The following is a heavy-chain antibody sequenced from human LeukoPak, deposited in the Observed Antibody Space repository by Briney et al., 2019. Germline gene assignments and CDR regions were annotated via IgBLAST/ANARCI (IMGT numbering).Heavy chain of an antibody. D-gene: IGHD3-22*01. Sequence: PSETLSLTCAVYGGSFSGYYWSWIRQPPGKGLEWIGEINHSGSTNYNPSLKSRVTISVDTSKNQFSLKLSSVTAADTAVYYCARAQYYDSSGYADPFDYWGQGTLVTVSS. CDR2: INHSGST. CDR1: GGSFSGYY. V-gene: IGHV4-34*01. CDR3: ARAQYYDSSGYADPFDY. J-gene: IGHJ4*02.